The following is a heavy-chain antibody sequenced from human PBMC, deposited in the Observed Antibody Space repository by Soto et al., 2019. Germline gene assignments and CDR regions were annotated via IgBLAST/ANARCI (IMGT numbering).Heavy chain of an antibody. CDR1: GYPFTSSG. CDR2: ISAYNRNT. Sequence: ASVKVSCKASGYPFTSSGFSWVRTAPLQGLEWMVWISAYNRNTLYAQKFKGRVTMTTETSTSTAYMELGSLRSDDTAVYYCATDPYFGSAPGCSALDAWGQGPTVTVS. CDR3: ATDPYFGSAPGCSALDA. D-gene: IGHD3-9*01. V-gene: IGHV1-18*04. J-gene: IGHJ6*02.